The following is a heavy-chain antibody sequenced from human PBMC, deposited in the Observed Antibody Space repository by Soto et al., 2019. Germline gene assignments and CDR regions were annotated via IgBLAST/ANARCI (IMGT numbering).Heavy chain of an antibody. Sequence: PGGSLRLSCAASGFTFSSYSMNWVRQAPGKGLEWVSSISSSSSYIYYADSVKGRFTISRDNAKSSLYLQMNSLRAEDTSVYYCARGGYSYGYNYYYGMDVWGQGTSVTVS. CDR2: ISSSSSYI. CDR3: ARGGYSYGYNYYYGMDV. CDR1: GFTFSSYS. V-gene: IGHV3-21*01. D-gene: IGHD5-18*01. J-gene: IGHJ6*02.